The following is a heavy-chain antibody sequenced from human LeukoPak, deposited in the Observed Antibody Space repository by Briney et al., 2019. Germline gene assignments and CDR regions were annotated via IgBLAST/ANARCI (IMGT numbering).Heavy chain of an antibody. J-gene: IGHJ6*03. CDR1: GGSFSGYY. V-gene: IGHV4-34*01. CDR3: AGGLQLLLYYYMDV. D-gene: IGHD5-24*01. Sequence: PSETLSLTCAVYGGSFSGYYWSWIRQPPGKGLEWIGEINHSGSTNYNPSLKSRVTISVGTSKNQFSLKLSSVTAADTAVYYCAGGLQLLLYYYMDVWGKGATVTVSS. CDR2: INHSGST.